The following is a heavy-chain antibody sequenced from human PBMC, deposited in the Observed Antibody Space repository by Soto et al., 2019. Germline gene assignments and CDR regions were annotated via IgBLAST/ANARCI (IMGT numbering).Heavy chain of an antibody. CDR3: AKECDAFHI. V-gene: IGHV3-9*01. Sequence: EVQLVESGGGLVQPGRSLRLYCAASGFTLDDYAIHWVRQTPGKGLEWVSGISWNSGSIGYSDSVKGRFTISRDNAKNSLYLQMNSLRAEDTALYYCAKECDAFHIWAQGTMVTVSS. CDR1: GFTLDDYA. J-gene: IGHJ3*02. CDR2: ISWNSGSI.